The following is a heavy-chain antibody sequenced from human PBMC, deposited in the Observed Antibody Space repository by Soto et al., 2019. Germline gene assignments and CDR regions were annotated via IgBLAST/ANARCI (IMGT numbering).Heavy chain of an antibody. D-gene: IGHD2-2*01. CDR3: AGYWIITSCSSGY. CDR2: ISYDAKNK. CDR1: GFTFSSYA. Sequence: VQLVESGGGEVQPGRSLRLSCAAAGFTFSSYAMHWVRQAPGKGLEWVAVISYDAKNKYYADSVKGRFTISRDNSKSTLYLQMDSLRAEDTAVYYCAGYWIITSCSSGYWGQGTLVTVTS. J-gene: IGHJ4*02. V-gene: IGHV3-30*04.